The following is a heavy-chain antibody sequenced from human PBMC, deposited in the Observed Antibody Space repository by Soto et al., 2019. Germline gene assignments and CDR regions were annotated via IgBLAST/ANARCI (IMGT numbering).Heavy chain of an antibody. CDR1: GYSFTSYW. J-gene: IGHJ4*02. CDR3: ARLKRGYCSSTSCYVPSGSSSSSFGYFDY. V-gene: IGHV5-51*01. CDR2: IYPGDSDT. D-gene: IGHD2-2*01. Sequence: PGESLKISCKGSGYSFTSYWIGWVRQMPGKGLEWMGIIYPGDSDTRYSPSFQGQVTISADKSISTAYLQWSSLKASDTAMYYCARLKRGYCSSTSCYVPSGSSSSSFGYFDYWGQGTLVTASS.